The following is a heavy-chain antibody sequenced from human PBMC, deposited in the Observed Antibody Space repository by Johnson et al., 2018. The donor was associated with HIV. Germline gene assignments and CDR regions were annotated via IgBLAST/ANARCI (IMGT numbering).Heavy chain of an antibody. CDR2: IWYDGSNK. J-gene: IGHJ3*02. V-gene: IGHV3-30*04. Sequence: VQLVESGGGVVQPATSLRLSCAASGFTFSSHAMHWVRQAPGKGLEWVAVIWYDGSNKYHADSVKGRFTIPRDNSKNTLYLQMNSLRAEDTAVYDCAKDLGGSYRAFDIWGQGTMVTVSS. CDR1: GFTFSSHA. CDR3: AKDLGGSYRAFDI. D-gene: IGHD3-16*02.